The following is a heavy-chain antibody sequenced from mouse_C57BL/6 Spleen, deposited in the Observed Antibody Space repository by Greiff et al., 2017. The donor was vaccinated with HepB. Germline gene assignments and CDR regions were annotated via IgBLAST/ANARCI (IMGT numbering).Heavy chain of an antibody. CDR3: ARGNGPYAMDY. D-gene: IGHD1-1*02. Sequence: EVKVVESGPGMVKPSQSLSLTCTVTGYSITSGYDWHWIRHFPGNKLEWMGYISYSGSTNYNPSLKSRISITHDTSKNHFFLKLNSVTTEDTATYYCARGNGPYAMDYWGQGTSVTVSS. V-gene: IGHV3-1*01. J-gene: IGHJ4*01. CDR2: ISYSGST. CDR1: GYSITSGYD.